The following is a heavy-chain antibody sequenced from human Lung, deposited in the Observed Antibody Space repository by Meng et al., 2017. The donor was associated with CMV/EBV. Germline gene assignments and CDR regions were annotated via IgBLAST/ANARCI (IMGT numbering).Heavy chain of an antibody. Sequence: ASVKVSCKASGYTFTSYGISWVRQAPGQGLEWMGWISAYNGNTNYAQKLQGRVTMTTDTSTSTAYMELRSLRSDDTAVYYCATGNQYCSSTSCYPGGMDVXGQGXTVTVSS. CDR3: ATGNQYCSSTSCYPGGMDV. CDR2: ISAYNGNT. J-gene: IGHJ6*02. CDR1: GYTFTSYG. V-gene: IGHV1-18*01. D-gene: IGHD2-2*01.